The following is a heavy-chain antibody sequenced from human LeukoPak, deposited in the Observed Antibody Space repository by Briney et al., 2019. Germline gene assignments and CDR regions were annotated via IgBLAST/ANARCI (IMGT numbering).Heavy chain of an antibody. CDR1: GFTFSTYA. CDR3: AKHIVVVVASTEAGIDY. V-gene: IGHV3-23*01. Sequence: TGGSLRLSCTASGFTFSTYAMSWVRQAPRKGLEWVSGISGSGDSSDYADSVKGRFTISRDNSKNTLYLQMSTLRVEDTAVYYCAKHIVVVVASTEAGIDYWGQGTLVTVSS. J-gene: IGHJ4*02. D-gene: IGHD2-15*01. CDR2: ISGSGDSS.